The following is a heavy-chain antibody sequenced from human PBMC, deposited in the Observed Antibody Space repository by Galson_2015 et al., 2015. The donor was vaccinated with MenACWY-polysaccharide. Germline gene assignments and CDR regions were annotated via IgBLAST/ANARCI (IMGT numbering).Heavy chain of an antibody. J-gene: IGHJ4*02. CDR2: IKQDESEK. V-gene: IGHV3-7*01. D-gene: IGHD4-23*01. Sequence: SLRLSCAASGFTFSSFWMSWVRQAPGKGLEWVASIKQDESEKYYVDSVKGRFTISRDNAKNSLYLQMNSLRAEDTAVYYCARGVYGGHFDYWGQGTLVTASS. CDR3: ARGVYGGHFDY. CDR1: GFTFSSFW.